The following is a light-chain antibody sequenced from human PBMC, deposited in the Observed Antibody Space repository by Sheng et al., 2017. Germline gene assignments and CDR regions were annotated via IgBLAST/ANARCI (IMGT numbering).Light chain of an antibody. Sequence: IVLTQSPVTLSLSSGETATLSCKASQNVSLSLAWYQQRPGRSPRLLIYDTFLRATGTPARFSGSGSGADFSLTISDFEPEDCAVYYCQQRYNWPLSFGGGTKVE. V-gene: IGKV3-11*01. CDR2: DTF. CDR3: QQRYNWPLS. CDR1: QNVSLS. J-gene: IGKJ4*01.